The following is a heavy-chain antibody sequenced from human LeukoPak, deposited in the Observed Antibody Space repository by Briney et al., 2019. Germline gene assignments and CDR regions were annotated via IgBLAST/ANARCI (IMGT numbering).Heavy chain of an antibody. Sequence: PSETLSLTCTVSGYSISSGYYWGWIRQPPGKGLEWIGSIYHSGSTYYNPSLKSRVTISVDTSKNQFSLKLSSVPAADTAVYYCPTTVTSPGAFDIWGQGTMVTVSS. D-gene: IGHD4-17*01. V-gene: IGHV4-38-2*02. CDR2: IYHSGST. CDR3: PTTVTSPGAFDI. J-gene: IGHJ3*02. CDR1: GYSISSGYY.